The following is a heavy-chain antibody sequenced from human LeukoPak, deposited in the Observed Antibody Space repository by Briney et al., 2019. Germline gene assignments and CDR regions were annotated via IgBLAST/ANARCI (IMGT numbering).Heavy chain of an antibody. CDR2: IKQHGSEK. CDR3: ARFDYGDYKFDY. CDR1: GFTFSSYW. J-gene: IGHJ4*02. Sequence: GGSLRLSCAASGFTFSSYWMSWVRQAPGKGLEWLANIKQHGSEKYYVDSVKGRFTISRDNAKNSLYLQMNSLRAEDTAVYYCARFDYGDYKFDYWGQGTLVTVSS. D-gene: IGHD4-17*01. V-gene: IGHV3-7*01.